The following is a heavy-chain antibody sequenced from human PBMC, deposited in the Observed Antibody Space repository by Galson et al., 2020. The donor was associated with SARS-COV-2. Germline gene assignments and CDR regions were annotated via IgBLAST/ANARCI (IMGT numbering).Heavy chain of an antibody. CDR3: AKVGAGNWGLGWEFDY. CDR2: ISYDGSNK. Sequence: GGSLRLSCAASGFTFSSYGMHWVRQAPGKGLEWVAVISYDGSNKYYSDSVKGRFTISRDNSKNTLYLQMNSLRAEDTAVYYCAKVGAGNWGLGWEFDYWGQGTLLTVSS. D-gene: IGHD7-27*01. CDR1: GFTFSSYG. V-gene: IGHV3-30*18. J-gene: IGHJ4*02.